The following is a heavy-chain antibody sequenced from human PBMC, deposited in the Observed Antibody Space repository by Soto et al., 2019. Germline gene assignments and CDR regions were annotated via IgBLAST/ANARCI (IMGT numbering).Heavy chain of an antibody. CDR3: ASSPNIWGSYRLYNWFDP. J-gene: IGHJ5*02. D-gene: IGHD3-16*02. V-gene: IGHV4-34*01. CDR2: INHSGST. CDR1: GGSFSGYY. Sequence: KPSETLSLTCAVYGGSFSGYYWSWIRQPPGKGLEWIGEINHSGSTNYNPSLKSRVTISVDTSKNQFSLKLSSVTAADTAVYYCASSPNIWGSYRLYNWFDPWGQGTLVTVSS.